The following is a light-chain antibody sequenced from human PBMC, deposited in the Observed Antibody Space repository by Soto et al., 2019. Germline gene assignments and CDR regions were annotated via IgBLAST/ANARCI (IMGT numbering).Light chain of an antibody. CDR1: QSVSSGY. Sequence: EIVLTQSPGILSLSPGERVILSCRASQSVSSGYLAWYQQKPGQAPRLLIYATSNRATGIPDRFSGSGSGTDFTLTISRLDPEDFAAYYCQQYGSLPLTFGGGTKVDIK. CDR3: QQYGSLPLT. CDR2: ATS. J-gene: IGKJ4*01. V-gene: IGKV3-20*01.